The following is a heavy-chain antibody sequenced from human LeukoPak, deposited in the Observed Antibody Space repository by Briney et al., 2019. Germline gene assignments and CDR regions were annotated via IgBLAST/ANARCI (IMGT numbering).Heavy chain of an antibody. J-gene: IGHJ4*02. D-gene: IGHD5-24*01. CDR1: GFTVSNNY. V-gene: IGHV3-23*01. Sequence: PGGSLRLSCAASGFTVSNNYMSWVRQAPGKGLEWVSAISGSGGSAYYADSVKGRFTISRDNSKNTLYLQMNSLRAEDTAVYYCALEGDGYNAPDYWGPGTLVTVSS. CDR2: ISGSGGSA. CDR3: ALEGDGYNAPDY.